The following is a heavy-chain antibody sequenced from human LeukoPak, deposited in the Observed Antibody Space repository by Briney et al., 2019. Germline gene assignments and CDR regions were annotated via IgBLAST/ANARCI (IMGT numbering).Heavy chain of an antibody. Sequence: AASVKVSCKASGGTFSSYAISWVRQAPGQGLEWMGGIIPIFGTANYAQKFQGRVTITADESTSTAYMELSSLRSEDTAVYYCARRGLSHYYYYGMDVWGQGTTVTVSS. V-gene: IGHV1-69*13. J-gene: IGHJ6*02. CDR2: IIPIFGTA. CDR3: ARRGLSHYYYYGMDV. CDR1: GGTFSSYA. D-gene: IGHD3-16*02.